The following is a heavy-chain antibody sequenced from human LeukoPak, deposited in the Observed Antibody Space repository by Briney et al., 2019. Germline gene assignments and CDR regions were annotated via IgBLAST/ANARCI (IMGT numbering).Heavy chain of an antibody. D-gene: IGHD5/OR15-5a*01. CDR1: GFTFSSYG. J-gene: IGHJ3*02. V-gene: IGHV3-23*01. Sequence: GGTLRLSCAASGFTFSSYGVSWVRQAPGKGLEWVSGISGSGHRTYYADSVKGRFTISRDNAKNSLYLQMNSLRAEDTAVYYCVRDHHRRLYDSQARDTFDIWGRGTMVTVSS. CDR2: ISGSGHRT. CDR3: VRDHHRRLYDSQARDTFDI.